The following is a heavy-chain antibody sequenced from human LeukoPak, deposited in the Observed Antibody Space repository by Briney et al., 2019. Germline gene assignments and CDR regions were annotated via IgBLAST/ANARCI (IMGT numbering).Heavy chain of an antibody. CDR2: ISAYNGNT. D-gene: IGHD2-2*01. V-gene: IGHV1-18*01. Sequence: ASVKVSCKASGYTFTSYGISWVRQAPGQGLEWMGWISAYNGNTNYAQKLQGGVTMTTDTSTSTAYMELRSLRSDDTAVYYCSIDPTYCSTTTCPNHYLDAWGKGTRVTVAS. CDR3: SIDPTYCSTTTCPNHYLDA. CDR1: GYTFTSYG. J-gene: IGHJ6*03.